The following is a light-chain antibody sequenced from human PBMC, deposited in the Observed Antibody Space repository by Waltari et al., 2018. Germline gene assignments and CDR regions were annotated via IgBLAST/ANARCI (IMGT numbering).Light chain of an antibody. Sequence: DIQMTQSPSSLSASIGDRVTITCRASQKINAYVNWYQQKPGRAPSFLVYTSSTLQTGVPSRFSATGYDADFTLTISSLQPEDMATYYCQQRFSIPGTFGGGTKVEF. CDR2: TSS. CDR1: QKINAY. CDR3: QQRFSIPGT. V-gene: IGKV1-39*01. J-gene: IGKJ4*01.